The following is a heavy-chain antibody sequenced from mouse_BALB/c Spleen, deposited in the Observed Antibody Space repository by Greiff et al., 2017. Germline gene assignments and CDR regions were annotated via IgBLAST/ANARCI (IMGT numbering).Heavy chain of an antibody. V-gene: IGHV14-1*02. CDR1: GFNIKDYY. CDR3: ARGLIYYDSFAY. Sequence: EVQLQESGAELVRPGALVKLSCKASGFNIKDYYMHWVKQRPEQGLEWIGWIDPENGNTIYDPKFQGKASITADTSSSTAYLQLSSLTSEDTAVYYCARGLIYYDSFAYWGQGTLVTVSA. J-gene: IGHJ3*01. D-gene: IGHD2-4*01. CDR2: IDPENGNT.